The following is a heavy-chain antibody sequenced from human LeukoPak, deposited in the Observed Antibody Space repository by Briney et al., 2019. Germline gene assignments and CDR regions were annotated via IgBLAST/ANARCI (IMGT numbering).Heavy chain of an antibody. CDR3: AKAVWFGELLGTLGY. CDR2: ISYDGSNK. CDR1: GFTFSSYG. D-gene: IGHD3-10*01. J-gene: IGHJ4*02. Sequence: GRSLRLSCAASGFTFSSYGMHWVRQAPGKGLEWVAVISYDGSNKYYADSVKGRFTISRDNSKNTLYLQMNSLRAEDTAVYYCAKAVWFGELLGTLGYWGQGTLVTVSS. V-gene: IGHV3-30*18.